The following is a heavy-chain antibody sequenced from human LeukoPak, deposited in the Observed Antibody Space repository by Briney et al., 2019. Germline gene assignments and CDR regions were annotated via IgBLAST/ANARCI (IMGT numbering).Heavy chain of an antibody. CDR1: GFTFSSYA. J-gene: IGHJ4*02. Sequence: GGSLRLSCAASGFTFSSYAMHWVRQAPGKGQEWVAVISYDGSNKYYADAAKGRVTISRDNSKNTLYLQMNSRRAEDTAVYYCARGEYYFDYWGQGTLVTVSS. CDR2: ISYDGSNK. CDR3: ARGEYYFDY. V-gene: IGHV3-30*04.